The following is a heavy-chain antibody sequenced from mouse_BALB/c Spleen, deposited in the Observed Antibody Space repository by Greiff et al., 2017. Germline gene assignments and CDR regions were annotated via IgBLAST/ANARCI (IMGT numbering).Heavy chain of an antibody. CDR2: ISYSGST. Sequence: EVKLMESGPGLVKPSQSLSLTCTVTGYSITSDYAWNWIRQFPGNKLEWMGYISYSGSTSYNPSLKSRISITRDTSKNQFFLQLNSVTTEDTATYYCARGGKYGLDYWGQGTTLTVSS. J-gene: IGHJ2*01. D-gene: IGHD2-10*02. CDR3: ARGGKYGLDY. CDR1: GYSITSDYA. V-gene: IGHV3-2*02.